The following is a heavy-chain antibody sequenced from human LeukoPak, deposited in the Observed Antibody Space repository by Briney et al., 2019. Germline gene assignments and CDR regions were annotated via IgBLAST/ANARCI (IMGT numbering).Heavy chain of an antibody. D-gene: IGHD1-26*01. J-gene: IGHJ5*02. V-gene: IGHV4-38-2*02. CDR2: FHRGRI. CDR1: GYPIGLDYY. CDR3: ARAPSSYESGNGHLNLGWLDP. Sequence: SETLSLTCKVSGYPIGLDYYWVWIRQAPGRGLQWIGGFHRGRIQYNSALKSRVTISIDSSKNQFSLRMWPVTAADTAFYFCARAPSSYESGNGHLNLGWLDPWGQGALVTVSS.